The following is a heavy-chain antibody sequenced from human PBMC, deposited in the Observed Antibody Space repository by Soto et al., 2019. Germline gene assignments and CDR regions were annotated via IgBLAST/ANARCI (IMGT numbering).Heavy chain of an antibody. J-gene: IGHJ6*02. CDR3: ARDVETRFGVVMTYYYGMDV. CDR2: ISAYNGNT. Sequence: GASVKVSCKASGYTFTSYGISWVRQAPGQGLEWMGWISAYNGNTNYAQKLQGGVTMTTDTSTSTAYMELRSLRSDDTAVYYCARDVETRFGVVMTYYYGMDVWGQGTTVTVSS. CDR1: GYTFTSYG. D-gene: IGHD3-3*01. V-gene: IGHV1-18*01.